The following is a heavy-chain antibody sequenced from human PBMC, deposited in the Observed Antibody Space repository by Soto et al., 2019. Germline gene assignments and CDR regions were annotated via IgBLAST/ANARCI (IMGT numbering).Heavy chain of an antibody. CDR1: GGSFSGYY. D-gene: IGHD3-10*01. V-gene: IGHV4-34*01. Sequence: PSETLSLTCAVYGGSFSGYYWSWIRQPPGKGLEWIGEINHSGSTNYNPSLKSRVTISVDTSKNQFSLKLSSVTAADTAVYYCARTPVYGRLTFDYWGQGTLVTVSS. CDR2: INHSGST. J-gene: IGHJ4*02. CDR3: ARTPVYGRLTFDY.